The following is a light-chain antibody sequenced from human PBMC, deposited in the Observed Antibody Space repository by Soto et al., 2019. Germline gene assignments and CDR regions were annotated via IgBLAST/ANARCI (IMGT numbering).Light chain of an antibody. CDR1: RTISSW. J-gene: IGKJ1*01. V-gene: IGKV1-5*03. CDR2: KAS. CDR3: QHYNSYSEA. Sequence: DIQMTQSPSTLYGSVGGRVTITCRASRTISSWLAWYQQKPGKAPKLLIYKASTLKSGVPSRFSGSGSGTEFTLTISSLQPDDFATYYCQHYNSYSEAVGQGTKVEIK.